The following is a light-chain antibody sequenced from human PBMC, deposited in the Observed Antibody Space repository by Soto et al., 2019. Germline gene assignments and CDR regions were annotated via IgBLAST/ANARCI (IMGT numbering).Light chain of an antibody. CDR3: QQSYSTPFT. CDR1: ESIAGF. Sequence: DIQMTQSPSSLSASVGDRVTITCRASESIAGFLNWYQQKPGKGPKLLINAASSLQSGVPSRFSGSGSGTDFTLTISSLQAEDFASYYCQQSYSTPFTFGGGTKVDIK. CDR2: AAS. V-gene: IGKV1-39*01. J-gene: IGKJ4*01.